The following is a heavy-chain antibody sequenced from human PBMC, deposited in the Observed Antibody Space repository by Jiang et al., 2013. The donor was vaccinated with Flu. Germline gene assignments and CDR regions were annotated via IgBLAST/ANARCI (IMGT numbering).Heavy chain of an antibody. CDR1: STSGVG. D-gene: IGHD6-13*01. CDR2: IYWDDDK. V-gene: IGHV2-5*02. Sequence: STSGVGVGWIRQPPGKALEWLALIYWDDDKRYSPSLKSRLTITKDTSKNQVVLTMTNMDPVDTATYYCAHSPMYSSRGWFDPWGQGTLVTVSS. J-gene: IGHJ5*02. CDR3: AHSPMYSSRGWFDP.